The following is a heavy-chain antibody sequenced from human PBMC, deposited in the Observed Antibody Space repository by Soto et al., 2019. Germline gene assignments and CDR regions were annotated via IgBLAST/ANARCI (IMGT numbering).Heavy chain of an antibody. D-gene: IGHD6-6*01. CDR2: IYSGGST. J-gene: IGHJ6*02. V-gene: IGHV3-53*01. CDR3: ARERWIIRPQLPIEYSSSSCRGACYYYGMDV. Sequence: QPGGSLRLSCAASGFTASSNYMSWVRQAPGKGLEWVSVIYSGGSTYYADSVKGRFTISRDNSKNTPYLQMNSLRAEDTAVYYCARERWIIRPQLPIEYSSSSCRGACYYYGMDVWGQGTTVTVSS. CDR1: GFTASSNY.